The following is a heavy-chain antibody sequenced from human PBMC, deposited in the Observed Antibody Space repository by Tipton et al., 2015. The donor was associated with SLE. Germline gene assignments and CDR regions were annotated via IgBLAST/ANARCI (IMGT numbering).Heavy chain of an antibody. CDR2: ISWNSGSI. CDR1: GFTFDDYA. Sequence: SLRLSCAASGFTFDDYAMHWVRQTPGKGLEWVSGISWNSGSIGYADSVKGRFTISRDNAKNSLYLQMNSLRAEDTALYYCARGTAMVYDSWGQGTLVTASS. CDR3: ARGTAMVYDS. J-gene: IGHJ5*01. D-gene: IGHD5-18*01. V-gene: IGHV3-9*01.